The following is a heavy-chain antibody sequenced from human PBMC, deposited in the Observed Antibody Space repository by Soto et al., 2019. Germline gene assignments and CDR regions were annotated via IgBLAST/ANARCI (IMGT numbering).Heavy chain of an antibody. D-gene: IGHD5-18*01. V-gene: IGHV3-30*18. Sequence: QVQLVESGGGVVQPGTSLRLACEASGFNFGAYGMHWVRQAPGKGLAWVAVISHDGTKTYYSDSVKGGFTISRDNSKNMLFVQMVSLRPDDTAVYSCAKDRRDGYTTCSRCYGVDVWGQGTTVTVSS. CDR1: GFNFGAYG. CDR3: AKDRRDGYTTCSRCYGVDV. J-gene: IGHJ6*02. CDR2: ISHDGTKT.